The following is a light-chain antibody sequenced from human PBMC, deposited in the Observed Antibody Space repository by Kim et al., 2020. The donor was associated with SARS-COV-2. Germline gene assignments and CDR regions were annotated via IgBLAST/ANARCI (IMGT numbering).Light chain of an antibody. J-gene: IGKJ1*01. CDR3: QQYASSRT. CDR2: GAS. V-gene: IGKV3-20*01. CDR1: QSVSSSY. Sequence: LSPGESATLSCRASQSVSSSYLAWYQQKPGQAPRLLVYGASSRATGIPDRCSGSGSGTDFSLTISRLEPEDFAVYYCQQYASSRTFGQGTKVDIK.